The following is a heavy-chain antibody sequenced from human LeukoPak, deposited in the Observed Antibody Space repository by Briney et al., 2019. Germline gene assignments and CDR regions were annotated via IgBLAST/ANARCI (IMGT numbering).Heavy chain of an antibody. CDR1: GFTFSSYA. CDR3: ARLDTSTYDSSGYSAY. Sequence: GGSLRLSCAASGFTFSSYARSWVRQAPGKGLEWVSAISGSGGSTYYADSVKGRFTISRDNSKNTLYLQMNSLRAEDTAVYYCARLDTSTYDSSGYSAYWGQGTLVTVSS. D-gene: IGHD3-22*01. CDR2: ISGSGGST. V-gene: IGHV3-23*01. J-gene: IGHJ4*02.